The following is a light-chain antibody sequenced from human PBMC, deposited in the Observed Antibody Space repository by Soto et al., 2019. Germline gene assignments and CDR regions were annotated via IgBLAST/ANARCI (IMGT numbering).Light chain of an antibody. V-gene: IGLV2-8*01. CDR2: EVS. CDR1: NSDVGGYNY. J-gene: IGLJ1*01. Sequence: HSVLPQPPSASGSPGQSVTISCTGTNSDVGGYNYVSWYQQHPGKAPKLMIYEVSKRPSGVPDRFSGSKSGNTASLTVSGLQAEDEADYYCSSYAGSNNFEVFGTGTKVTVL. CDR3: SSYAGSNNFEV.